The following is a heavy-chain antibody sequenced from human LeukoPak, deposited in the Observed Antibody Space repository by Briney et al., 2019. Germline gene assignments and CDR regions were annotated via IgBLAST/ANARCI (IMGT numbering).Heavy chain of an antibody. D-gene: IGHD2-15*01. V-gene: IGHV3-33*01. J-gene: IGHJ3*01. CDR2: IWYDGGKK. Sequence: GVSLRLSCAASGFTFSDYGMYWVRQAPGKGLEWVALIWYDGGKKYYTDSVRGRFTISRDNSKNTLYLQMDSLRAEDTAVYYCVRYCNGGSCYRAAFDVWGPGTMVNVSS. CDR3: VRYCNGGSCYRAAFDV. CDR1: GFTFSDYG.